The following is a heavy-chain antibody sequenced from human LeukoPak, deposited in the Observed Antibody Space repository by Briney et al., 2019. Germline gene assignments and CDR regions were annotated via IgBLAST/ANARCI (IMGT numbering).Heavy chain of an antibody. D-gene: IGHD3-22*01. V-gene: IGHV3-74*01. CDR3: ARKYSSGMDV. J-gene: IGHJ6*04. CDR1: GFTFASYW. Sequence: PGGSLRLSCAVSGFTFASYWTHWVRQAPGKGLVWVSRINSDGSTINYADSVMGRYTISRDNAKNTLYLQMNSLRAEDTAVYYCARKYSSGMDVLGGGTTVSVSS. CDR2: INSDGSTI.